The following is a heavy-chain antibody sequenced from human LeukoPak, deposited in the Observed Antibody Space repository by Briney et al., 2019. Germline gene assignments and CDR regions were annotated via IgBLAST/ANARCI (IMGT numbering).Heavy chain of an antibody. CDR3: ARGQVLTGHNWFDP. J-gene: IGHJ5*02. V-gene: IGHV1-69*13. CDR1: GYTFTAYF. Sequence: ASVKVSCKASGYTFTAYFIHWVRQAPRQGLEWMGGIIPIFGTANYAQKFQGRVTITADESTSTAYMELSSLRSEDTAVYYCARGQVLTGHNWFDPWGQGTLVTVSS. CDR2: IIPIFGTA. D-gene: IGHD3-9*01.